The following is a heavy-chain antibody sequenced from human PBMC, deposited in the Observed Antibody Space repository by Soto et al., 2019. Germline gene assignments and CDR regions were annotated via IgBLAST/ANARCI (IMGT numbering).Heavy chain of an antibody. J-gene: IGHJ4*02. D-gene: IGHD3-9*01. CDR2: IYYSGNT. Sequence: SETLSLTCAVSGGSISSGGYSWSWIRQPPGKGLEWIGYIYYSGNTYYNPSLKSRVTISVDTSKNQFSLKLSSVTAADTAVYYCARGYDILTFDYRGQGTLVTVSS. V-gene: IGHV4-31*11. CDR1: GGSISSGGYS. CDR3: ARGYDILTFDY.